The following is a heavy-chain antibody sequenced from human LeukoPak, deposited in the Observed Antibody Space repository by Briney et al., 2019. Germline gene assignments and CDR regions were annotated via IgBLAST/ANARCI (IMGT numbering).Heavy chain of an antibody. V-gene: IGHV1-18*01. CDR3: ARVRGFCSGGSCYLVY. CDR1: GYTFTSYG. Sequence: GASVKVSCKASGYTFTSYGISWVRQAPGQGFEWMGCISAYNGNTNYAQKLQGRVTMTTDTSTSAAYMELRSLRSDDTAVYYCARVRGFCSGGSCYLVYWGQGTLVTVSS. CDR2: ISAYNGNT. D-gene: IGHD2-15*01. J-gene: IGHJ4*02.